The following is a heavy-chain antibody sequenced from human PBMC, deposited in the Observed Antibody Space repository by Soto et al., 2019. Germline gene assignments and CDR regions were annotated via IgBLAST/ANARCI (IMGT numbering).Heavy chain of an antibody. Sequence: QTLSLTCAISGDSVSSNSAAWNWIRQSPSRGLEWLGRTYYRSKWYNDYAVSVKSRITINPDTSKNQFSPQLNSVTPEDTAVYYCARGLNDRSTWVRLWLVFGAFDIWGQGTMVTVSS. CDR1: GDSVSSNSAA. CDR2: TYYRSKWYN. D-gene: IGHD3-3*01. J-gene: IGHJ3*02. CDR3: ARGLNDRSTWVRLWLVFGAFDI. V-gene: IGHV6-1*01.